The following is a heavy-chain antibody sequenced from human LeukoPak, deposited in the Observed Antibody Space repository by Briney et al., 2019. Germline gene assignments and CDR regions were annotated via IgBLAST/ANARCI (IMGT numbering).Heavy chain of an antibody. D-gene: IGHD6-19*01. J-gene: IGHJ4*02. Sequence: PGGSLRLSCAASGYTFNIHGMNWVRQAPGKGPEWVSGIVPSGDKTYYADSVKGRFTISRDNSENTVYLQMNSLRVEDTALYYCAKDIDWLAFEDWGQGTLVTVSS. CDR1: GYTFNIHG. V-gene: IGHV3-23*01. CDR3: AKDIDWLAFED. CDR2: IVPSGDKT.